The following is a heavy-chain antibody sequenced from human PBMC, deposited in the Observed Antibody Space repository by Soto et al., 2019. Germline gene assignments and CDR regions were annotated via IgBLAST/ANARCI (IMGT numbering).Heavy chain of an antibody. CDR2: IWYDGSNK. J-gene: IGHJ6*02. V-gene: IGHV3-33*01. CDR3: ARGGLLFGEQIGGMDV. CDR1: GFTFSSYG. Sequence: QVQLVESGGGVVQPGRSLRLSCAASGFTFSSYGMHWVRQAPGKGLEWVAVIWYDGSNKYYADSVKGRFTISRDNSKNTLYLQMNSLSAEDTAVYYCARGGLLFGEQIGGMDVWGQGTTVAVSS. D-gene: IGHD3-10*01.